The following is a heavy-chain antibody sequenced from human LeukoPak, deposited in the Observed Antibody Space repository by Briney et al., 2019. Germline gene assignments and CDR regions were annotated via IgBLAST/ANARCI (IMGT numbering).Heavy chain of an antibody. D-gene: IGHD6-13*01. CDR1: GYTFTSYY. Sequence: ASVKVSCKASGYTFTSYYMHWVRQAPGQGLEWMGIINPSGGSTSYAQKFQGGVTMTRDTSTSTVYMELSSLRSEDTAVYYCARDIGSSSWTDYYYYGMDVWGQGTTVTVSS. J-gene: IGHJ6*02. V-gene: IGHV1-46*01. CDR2: INPSGGST. CDR3: ARDIGSSSWTDYYYYGMDV.